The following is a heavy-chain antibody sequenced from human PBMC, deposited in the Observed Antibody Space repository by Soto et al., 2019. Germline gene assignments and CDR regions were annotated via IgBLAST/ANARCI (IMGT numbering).Heavy chain of an antibody. Sequence: WGSLRLSCAASGFKFISYAIILFRHSPLKWLEWVSLISATGGGTYYADSVKGRFTISRDNSDNTLYLQVHSLRAEDTAVYYCAKDRRAGGNSAFYFDFWGQGAQVTVSS. J-gene: IGHJ5*01. CDR2: ISATGGGT. V-gene: IGHV3-23*01. CDR1: GFKFISYA. D-gene: IGHD3-16*01. CDR3: AKDRRAGGNSAFYFDF.